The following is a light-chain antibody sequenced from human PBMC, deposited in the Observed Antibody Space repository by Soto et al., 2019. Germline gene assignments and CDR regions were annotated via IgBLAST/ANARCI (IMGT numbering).Light chain of an antibody. Sequence: QSALTQPRSVSGSPGQSVTISCTGTSSNVGGYNFVSWYQQHPGKAPKLMIYDVSKRPSGVPDRFSGSKSGNTASLTISGLQAEDGADYYCCSYAGSYTWVFGPGTKLTVL. CDR1: SSNVGGYNF. J-gene: IGLJ1*01. CDR2: DVS. V-gene: IGLV2-11*01. CDR3: CSYAGSYTWV.